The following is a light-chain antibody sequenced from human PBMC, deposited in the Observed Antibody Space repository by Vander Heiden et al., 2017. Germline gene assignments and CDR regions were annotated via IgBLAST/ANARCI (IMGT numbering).Light chain of an antibody. Sequence: QSVLTQPPSVSGAPGPRVPISCTGSSSNIGAGYAVHWYQQLPGTAPKLLIDGNSNRPAGVPDRVSGSKSGTSASLAITGLQAEDEADDYCQSYDSSLSGPHWVFGGGTKLTVL. J-gene: IGLJ3*02. V-gene: IGLV1-40*01. CDR1: SSNIGAGYA. CDR3: QSYDSSLSGPHWV. CDR2: GNS.